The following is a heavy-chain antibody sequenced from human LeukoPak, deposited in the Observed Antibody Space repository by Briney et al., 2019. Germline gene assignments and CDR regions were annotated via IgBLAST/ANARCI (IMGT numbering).Heavy chain of an antibody. CDR2: IYTSGST. V-gene: IGHV4-4*07. CDR1: GGSISSYY. CDR3: ARDRANFGYFDWLEDDGMDV. Sequence: TSETLSLTCTVSGGSISSYYWSWIRQPAGKGLEWIGRIYTSGSTNYNPSLKSRVTMSVDTSKNQFSLKLSSVTAADTAVYYCARDRANFGYFDWLEDDGMDVWGQGTTVTVSS. D-gene: IGHD3-9*01. J-gene: IGHJ6*02.